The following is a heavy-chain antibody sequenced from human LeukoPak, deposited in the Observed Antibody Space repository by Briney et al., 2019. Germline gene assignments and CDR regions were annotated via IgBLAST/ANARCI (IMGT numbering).Heavy chain of an antibody. J-gene: IGHJ6*03. CDR1: GYTFTTYD. Sequence: GASVKASCKASGYTFTTYDINWVRQATGQGLEWMGWMNPNSGNTGYAQRFQGRVTITRNTSISTAYMELSSLRSEDTAVYYCARGHFISDFWSVQLLGYMDVWGKGTTVTVSS. CDR3: ARGHFISDFWSVQLLGYMDV. CDR2: MNPNSGNT. V-gene: IGHV1-8*03. D-gene: IGHD3-3*01.